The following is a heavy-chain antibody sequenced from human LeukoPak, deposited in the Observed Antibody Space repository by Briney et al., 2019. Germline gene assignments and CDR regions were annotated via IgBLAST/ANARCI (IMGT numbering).Heavy chain of an antibody. CDR3: SRRLTGDTDI. V-gene: IGHV3-74*01. Sequence: AGGSLRLSCAASGFTLTNSWMHWVRQSPGKGLMWVSRISPVGTTTSYADAVKGRFTISRDVAKNTVYLQMSSLRDDDTAVYYCSRRLTGDTDIWGQGTMVTVSS. CDR1: GFTLTNSW. J-gene: IGHJ3*02. CDR2: ISPVGTTT. D-gene: IGHD7-27*01.